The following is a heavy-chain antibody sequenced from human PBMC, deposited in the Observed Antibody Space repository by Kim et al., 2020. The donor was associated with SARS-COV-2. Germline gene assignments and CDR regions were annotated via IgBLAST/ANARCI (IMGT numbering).Heavy chain of an antibody. J-gene: IGHJ4*02. V-gene: IGHV1-69*04. CDR2: IIPILGIA. CDR3: ARGGKEDILTGYYPPEY. CDR1: GGTFSSYA. D-gene: IGHD3-9*01. Sequence: SVKVSCKASGGTFSSYAISWVRQAPGQGLEWMGRIIPILGIANYAQKFQGRVTITADKSTSTAYMELSSLRSEDTAVYYCARGGKEDILTGYYPPEYWGQGTLVTVSS.